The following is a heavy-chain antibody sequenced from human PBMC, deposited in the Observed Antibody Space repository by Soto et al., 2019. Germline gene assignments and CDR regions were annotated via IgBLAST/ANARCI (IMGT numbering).Heavy chain of an antibody. CDR2: IIPLFGTA. J-gene: IGHJ4*02. V-gene: IGHV1-69*13. CDR3: GRQFDYDTSGYYYAY. CDR1: GGTFNKYG. D-gene: IGHD3-22*01. Sequence: SVKVSCKASGGTFNKYGIDWVRQAPGQGLEWMGGIIPLFGTANYAQKFQGRVTISADEVTSTVYMELRSLRSEDTGVYYCGRQFDYDTSGYYYAYWGQGALVTVSS.